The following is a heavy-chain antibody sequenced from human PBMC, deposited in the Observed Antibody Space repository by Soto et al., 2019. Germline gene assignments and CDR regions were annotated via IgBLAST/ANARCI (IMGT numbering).Heavy chain of an antibody. Sequence: VQLVQSGAEVKKPGASVTVSCKASGYTFTSYHLHWVRQAPGQGLEWMAIINPNGGSTNYAQKFQGRVTMTRDTSTSTVYMEVISLRSEDTAVYYCARLKDCSGGSCPFDYWGQGTLVTVSS. CDR1: GYTFTSYH. V-gene: IGHV1-46*01. CDR2: INPNGGST. J-gene: IGHJ4*02. CDR3: ARLKDCSGGSCPFDY. D-gene: IGHD2-15*01.